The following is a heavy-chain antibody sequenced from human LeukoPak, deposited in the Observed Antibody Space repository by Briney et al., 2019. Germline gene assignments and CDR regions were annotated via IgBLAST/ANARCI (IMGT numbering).Heavy chain of an antibody. CDR3: ARQSGLRYFDWLLWGAFDI. CDR1: GFTFSSYE. D-gene: IGHD3-9*01. J-gene: IGHJ3*02. V-gene: IGHV3-48*03. Sequence: GGSLRLSCAASGFTFSSYEMNWVRQAPGKGLEWVSYISSSGSTIYYADSVKGRFTISRDNAKNSLYLQMNSLRAADTAVDQRARQSGLRYFDWLLWGAFDIWGQGTMVTVSS. CDR2: ISSSGSTI.